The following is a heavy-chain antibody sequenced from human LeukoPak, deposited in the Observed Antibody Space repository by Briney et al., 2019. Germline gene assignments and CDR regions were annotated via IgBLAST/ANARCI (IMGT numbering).Heavy chain of an antibody. CDR3: ARGTYGEYGGPAY. V-gene: IGHV3-48*02. J-gene: IGHJ4*02. Sequence: GGSLRLSCAASGFTFSNYCMNWVRQAPGKGLEWVSYISSSGTAMYYADSVRGRFTISRDNAENSLFLQMNSLRDEDTAVYYCARGTYGEYGGPAYWGQGTLVTVSS. D-gene: IGHD4-17*01. CDR1: GFTFSNYC. CDR2: ISSSGTAM.